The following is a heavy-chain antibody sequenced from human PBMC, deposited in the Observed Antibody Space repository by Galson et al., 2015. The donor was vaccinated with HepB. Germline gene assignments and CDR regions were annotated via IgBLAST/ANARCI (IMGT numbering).Heavy chain of an antibody. J-gene: IGHJ6*02. D-gene: IGHD3-22*01. CDR3: ARDVKYYYDSSEEGYGMDV. CDR1: GFTFSSYS. V-gene: IGHV3-21*01. Sequence: SLRLSCAASGFTFSSYSMNWVRQAPGKGLEWVSSISSSSSYIYYADSVKGRFTISRDNAKNSLYLQMNSLRAEDTAVYYCARDVKYYYDSSEEGYGMDVWGQGTTVTVSS. CDR2: ISSSSSYI.